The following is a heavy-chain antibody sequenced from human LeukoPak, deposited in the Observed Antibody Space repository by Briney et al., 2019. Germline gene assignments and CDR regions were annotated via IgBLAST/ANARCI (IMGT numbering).Heavy chain of an antibody. CDR2: ISYDGSNK. J-gene: IGHJ5*02. V-gene: IGHV3-30*18. CDR3: AKGATWMHPDNWFDP. CDR1: GFTFSSYG. D-gene: IGHD5-12*01. Sequence: GRSLRLSCAASGFTFSSYGMHWVRQAPGKGLEWVAVISYDGSNKYYADSVKGRFTISRDNSKNTLYLQMNSLRAEDTAVYYCAKGATWMHPDNWFDPWGQGTLVTVSS.